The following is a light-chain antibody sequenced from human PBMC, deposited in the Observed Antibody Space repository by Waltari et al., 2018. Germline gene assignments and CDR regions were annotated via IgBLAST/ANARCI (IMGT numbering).Light chain of an antibody. V-gene: IGKV1-5*03. Sequence: DIQMTQSPSTLSASVGDRVTITCRASQNISPWLAWHQQKPGKAPRLLSYKTSTLESGVPSRFSGSGSGTEFTRTISSLQPEDFATYYGQRYKTSFRTFGQGTRVEIK. CDR3: QRYKTSFRT. CDR1: QNISPW. CDR2: KTS. J-gene: IGKJ1*01.